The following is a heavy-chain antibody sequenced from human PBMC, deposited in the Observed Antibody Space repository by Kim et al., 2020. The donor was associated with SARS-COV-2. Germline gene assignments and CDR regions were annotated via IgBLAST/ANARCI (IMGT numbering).Heavy chain of an antibody. V-gene: IGHV3-7*01. D-gene: IGHD1-26*01. CDR3: ARGEWELPY. J-gene: IGHJ4*02. Sequence: DKYYVDSVTGRFTISRDNAKNSLYLQMNSLRAEDTAVYYCARGEWELPYWGQGTLVTVSS. CDR2: DK.